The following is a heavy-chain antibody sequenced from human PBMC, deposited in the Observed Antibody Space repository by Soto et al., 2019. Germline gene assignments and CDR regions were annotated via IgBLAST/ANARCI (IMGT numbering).Heavy chain of an antibody. Sequence: PGGSLRLSCAASGFTFSSYAMSWVRQAPGKGLEWVSAISGSGGSTYYADSVKGRVTISRDNSKNTLYLQMNSLRAEDTAVYYCATDLVVVPAALERYYSYGMDVWGQGTTVTVSS. V-gene: IGHV3-23*01. J-gene: IGHJ6*02. CDR3: ATDLVVVPAALERYYSYGMDV. D-gene: IGHD2-2*01. CDR1: GFTFSSYA. CDR2: ISGSGGST.